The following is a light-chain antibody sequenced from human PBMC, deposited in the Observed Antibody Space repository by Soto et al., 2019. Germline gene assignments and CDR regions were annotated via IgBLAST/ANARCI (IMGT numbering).Light chain of an antibody. CDR3: CSYAGSYTYV. CDR1: SSDVGGYNY. Sequence: VLTQPRSVSGSPGQSVTISCTGTSSDVGGYNYVSWYQQHPGRAPKVMIYDVSKRPSGVPDRFSGSKSGNTASLTISGLQAEDEADYYCCSYAGSYTYVFGTGTKVTVL. V-gene: IGLV2-11*01. CDR2: DVS. J-gene: IGLJ1*01.